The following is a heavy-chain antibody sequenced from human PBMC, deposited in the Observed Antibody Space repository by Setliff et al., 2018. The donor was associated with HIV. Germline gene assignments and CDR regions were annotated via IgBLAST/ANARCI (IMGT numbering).Heavy chain of an antibody. CDR2: IHFDGSNE. CDR3: AKGSSGTHPLIDY. Sequence: GESLKISCAASGLTFSNYGMEWVRQTPGKGLEWVAFIHFDGSNEYYAESVKGRFTISRDNSKNTLFLQMNSLTIEDTAVYYCAKGSSGTHPLIDYWGHGTLVTVSS. CDR1: GLTFSNYG. J-gene: IGHJ4*01. V-gene: IGHV3-30*02. D-gene: IGHD3-10*01.